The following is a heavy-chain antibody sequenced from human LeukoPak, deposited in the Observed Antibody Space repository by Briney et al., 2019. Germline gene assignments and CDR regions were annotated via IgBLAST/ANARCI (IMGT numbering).Heavy chain of an antibody. V-gene: IGHV3-23*01. Sequence: PVGSLRLSCKASGFTFSSYAMTWVRQAPGKGLEWVSAMGDSGDSPKYADSVKGRFTMSRDSSRNTVYLQMNRLRPDDTAVYYCARDWSADYWGQGTLVTVSS. CDR1: GFTFSSYA. J-gene: IGHJ4*02. CDR2: MGDSGDSP. CDR3: ARDWSADY.